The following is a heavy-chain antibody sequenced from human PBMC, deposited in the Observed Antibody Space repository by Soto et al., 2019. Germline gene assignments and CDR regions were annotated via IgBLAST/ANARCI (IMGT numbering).Heavy chain of an antibody. J-gene: IGHJ6*03. CDR2: TYYRSKWYN. Sequence: SQTLSLTCAISGDSVSSNSAAWNWIRQSPSRGLEWLGRTYYRSKWYNDYAVSVKSRITINPDTSKNQFSLQLNSVTPEDTAVYYCARARPMITFVVVIVNYYYYMDVSGTGTSGTLSS. D-gene: IGHD3-16*02. CDR3: ARARPMITFVVVIVNYYYYMDV. V-gene: IGHV6-1*01. CDR1: GDSVSSNSAA.